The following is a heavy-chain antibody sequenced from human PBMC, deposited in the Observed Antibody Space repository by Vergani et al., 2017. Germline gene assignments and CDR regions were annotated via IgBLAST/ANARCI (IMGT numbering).Heavy chain of an antibody. V-gene: IGHV3-21*01. D-gene: IGHD3-22*01. CDR3: ARDQSAYYYDSSGYYSDAFDV. CDR1: GFTFSSYS. J-gene: IGHJ3*01. Sequence: EVQLVESGGGLVKPGGSLRLSCAASGFTFSSYSMNWVRQAPGKGLEWVSSISSSSSYIYYADSVKGRFTISRDNAKNSLYLRMNSLTAEDTAVYYCARDQSAYYYDSSGYYSDAFDVWGQGTMVTVPS. CDR2: ISSSSSYI.